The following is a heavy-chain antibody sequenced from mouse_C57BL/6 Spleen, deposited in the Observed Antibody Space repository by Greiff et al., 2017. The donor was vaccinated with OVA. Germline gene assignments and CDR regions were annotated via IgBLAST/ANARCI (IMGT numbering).Heavy chain of an antibody. CDR1: GYAFSSSW. CDR3: ASYYYGFDY. CDR2: IYPGDGDT. Sequence: VQGVESGPELVKPGASVKISCKASGYAFSSSWMNWVKQRPGKGLEWIGRIYPGDGDTNYNGKFKGKATLTADKSSSTAYMQLSSLTSEDSAVYFCASYYYGFDYWGQGTTLTVSS. J-gene: IGHJ2*01. V-gene: IGHV1-82*01. D-gene: IGHD1-1*01.